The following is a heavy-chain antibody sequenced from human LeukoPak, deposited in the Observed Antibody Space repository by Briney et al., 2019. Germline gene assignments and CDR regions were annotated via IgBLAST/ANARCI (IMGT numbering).Heavy chain of an antibody. J-gene: IGHJ4*02. D-gene: IGHD6-13*01. V-gene: IGHV1-18*01. Sequence: ASVKVSCKGSGYTFTSYGISWVRQAPGQGLEWMGWISAYNGDTDYAQKLQGRVTMTTDTSTSTASMELRSLRSDDTAVYYCARVRSSSWGEYYFDYWGQGTLVTVSS. CDR1: GYTFTSYG. CDR2: ISAYNGDT. CDR3: ARVRSSSWGEYYFDY.